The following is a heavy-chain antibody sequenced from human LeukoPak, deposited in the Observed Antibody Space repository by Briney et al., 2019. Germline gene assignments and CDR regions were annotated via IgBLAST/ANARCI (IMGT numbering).Heavy chain of an antibody. J-gene: IGHJ3*02. CDR3: ASAPYYGSETPGAFDI. Sequence: PSETLSLTCTVSGGSISSSSYYWGWIRQPPGKGLEWIGSIYYSGSTYYNPSLKSRVTISVDTSKNQFSLKLSSVTAADTAVYYCASAPYYGSETPGAFDIWGQGTMVTVSS. CDR1: GGSISSSSYY. V-gene: IGHV4-39*07. CDR2: IYYSGST. D-gene: IGHD3-10*01.